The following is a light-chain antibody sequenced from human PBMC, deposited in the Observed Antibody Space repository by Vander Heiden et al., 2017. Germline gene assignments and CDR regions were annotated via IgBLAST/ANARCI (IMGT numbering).Light chain of an antibody. CDR3: QQRSNWPIT. CDR2: DAS. J-gene: IGKJ5*01. V-gene: IGKV3-11*01. CDR1: QSVSSY. Sequence: EIVFTQSPVTLSLSPGERATLSCRASQSVSSYLAWYQQKPGLAPRLLIYDASNRATGIPARFSGSGSGTDFTLTISSLEPEDFAVYYCQQRSNWPITFGQGTRLEIK.